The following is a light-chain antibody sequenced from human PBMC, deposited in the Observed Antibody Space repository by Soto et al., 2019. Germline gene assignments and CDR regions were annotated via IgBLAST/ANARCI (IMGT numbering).Light chain of an antibody. Sequence: VLTQSPGTLSLSPGEGATLSCRASQSVSSNYLAWYQQKHGQAHRLLIYDASNRATGIPARFSGSGSGTDFTITISRLEPEDFEVYYCQQYGTSPLTFGGGTKVDIK. CDR1: QSVSSNY. V-gene: IGKV3-20*01. J-gene: IGKJ4*01. CDR2: DAS. CDR3: QQYGTSPLT.